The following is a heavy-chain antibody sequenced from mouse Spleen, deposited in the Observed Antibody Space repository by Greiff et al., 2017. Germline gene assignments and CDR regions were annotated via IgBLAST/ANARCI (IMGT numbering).Heavy chain of an antibody. CDR3: ARHEPDYYDY. J-gene: IGHJ2*01. CDR1: GFTFSSYA. CDR2: ISSGGSYT. V-gene: IGHV5-9-3*01. Sequence: EVKVEESGGGLVKPGGSLKLSCAASGFTFSSYAMSWVRQTPEKRLEWVATISSGGSYTYYPDSVKGRFTISRDNAKNTLYLQMSSLRSEDTAMYYCARHEPDYYDYWGQGTTLTVSS.